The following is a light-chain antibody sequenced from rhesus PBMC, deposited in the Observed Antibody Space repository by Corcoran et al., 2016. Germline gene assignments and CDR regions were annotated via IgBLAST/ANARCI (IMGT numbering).Light chain of an antibody. Sequence: DIQMTQSPSSLSASVGDRVTVTCRASQGINKELSWYPQTPGKAPTLLIWAASSLQTGVSSRFSGSGAGTDYTLTISSLQPEDVETYYCLQDYTTPYSFGQGTKVEIK. CDR3: LQDYTTPYS. CDR1: QGINKE. CDR2: AAS. J-gene: IGKJ2*01. V-gene: IGKV1-94*01.